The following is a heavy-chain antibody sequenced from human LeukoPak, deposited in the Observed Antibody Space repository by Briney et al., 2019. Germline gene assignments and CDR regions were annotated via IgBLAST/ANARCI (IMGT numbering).Heavy chain of an antibody. CDR3: ARGPAAENWFDP. CDR2: IIPIFGTA. D-gene: IGHD2-2*01. CDR1: GGTFSSYA. Sequence: SVKVSCKASGGTFSSYAISWVRQAPGQGLEWMGGIIPIFGTANYAQKFQGRVTITTDESTSTAYMELSSLRSEDTAVYYCARGPAAENWFDPWGQGTLVTVSS. V-gene: IGHV1-69*05. J-gene: IGHJ5*02.